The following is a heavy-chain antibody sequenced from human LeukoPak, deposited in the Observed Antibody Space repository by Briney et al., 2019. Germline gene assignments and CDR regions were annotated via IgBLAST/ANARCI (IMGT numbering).Heavy chain of an antibody. CDR3: ARGKKKVTIFGVVIGLEWFDP. D-gene: IGHD3-3*01. CDR1: GYTFTSYY. J-gene: IGHJ5*02. V-gene: IGHV1-8*02. CDR2: MNPNSGNT. Sequence: GASVKVSCKASGYTFTSYYMHWVRQAPGQGLEWMGWMNPNSGNTGYAQKFQGRVTMTRNTSISTAYMELSSLRSEDTAVYYCARGKKKVTIFGVVIGLEWFDPWGQGTLVTVSS.